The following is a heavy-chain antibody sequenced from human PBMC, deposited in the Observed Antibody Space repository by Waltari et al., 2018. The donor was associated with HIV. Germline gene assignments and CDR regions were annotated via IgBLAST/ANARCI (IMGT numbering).Heavy chain of an antibody. CDR2: INHSGSI. CDR3: ARGSWGSGMDV. D-gene: IGHD7-27*01. CDR1: DGSFSAYY. J-gene: IGHJ6*02. Sequence: QVRLQQCGAGLLKPSETLSLTCAVHDGSFSAYYCSWIRQLPVKGLECIGEINHSGSINYNPSLKSRVIISLDRYKIQFSLKLTSVTAADTALYYCARGSWGSGMDVWGLGTTVIVSS. V-gene: IGHV4-34*01.